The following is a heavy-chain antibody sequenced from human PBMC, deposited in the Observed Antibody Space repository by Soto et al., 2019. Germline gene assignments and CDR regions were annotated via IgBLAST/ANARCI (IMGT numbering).Heavy chain of an antibody. Sequence: QVQLVESGGGVVQPGRSLRLSCAASGLTFNSYGIHWVRQAPGKGLEWVALIWYDGSNKYYADSVKGRFTISRDNSKNMLYLQMSSLRAEDTAVYYCAREAVQWAYYYGLDVWGQGTTVTVSS. V-gene: IGHV3-33*01. CDR3: AREAVQWAYYYGLDV. D-gene: IGHD1-26*01. CDR2: IWYDGSNK. J-gene: IGHJ6*02. CDR1: GLTFNSYG.